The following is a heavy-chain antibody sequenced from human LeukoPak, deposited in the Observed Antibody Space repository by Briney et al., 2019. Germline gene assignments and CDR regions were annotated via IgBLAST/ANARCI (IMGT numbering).Heavy chain of an antibody. CDR2: INPAGSET. CDR3: ATFGLVAALDL. Sequence: GGSLRLSCAASGFSFNAYWMAWVRQAPGTGLEWVANINPAGSETFHVDPVKGRFSIARDHAKNLVYLQMNSLRAEDTAVYYCATFGLVAALDLWGQGTLVTVSS. V-gene: IGHV3-7*01. D-gene: IGHD5-12*01. J-gene: IGHJ4*02. CDR1: GFSFNAYW.